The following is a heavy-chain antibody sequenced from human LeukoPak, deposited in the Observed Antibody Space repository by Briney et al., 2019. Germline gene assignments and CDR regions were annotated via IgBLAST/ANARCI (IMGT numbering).Heavy chain of an antibody. CDR2: IYYSGST. V-gene: IGHV4-39*07. J-gene: IGHJ4*02. CDR3: ARLAYGTVGY. D-gene: IGHD4-17*01. CDR1: GGSISSSSYY. Sequence: SETLSLTCTVSGGSISSSSYYWGWIRQPPGKGLEWIGSIYYSGSTYYNPSLKSRVTISVDTSKNQFSLKLSSVTAADTAVYYCARLAYGTVGYWGQGTLVTVSS.